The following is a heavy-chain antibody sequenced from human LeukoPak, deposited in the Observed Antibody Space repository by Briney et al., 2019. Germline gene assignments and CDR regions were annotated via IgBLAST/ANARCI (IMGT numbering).Heavy chain of an antibody. CDR2: VYNSRST. CDR1: GDSINSHY. V-gene: IGHV4-59*11. D-gene: IGHD6-19*01. J-gene: IGHJ5*02. CDR3: ARGASSGPYNWFDP. Sequence: PSETLSLTCNVSGDSINSHYWSWIRQPPGKGLEWIGYVYNSRSTNYNPSLKSRVTISEDKSKNQPSLRLTSVTAADTAVYNRARGASSGPYNWFDPWGQGILVTVSS.